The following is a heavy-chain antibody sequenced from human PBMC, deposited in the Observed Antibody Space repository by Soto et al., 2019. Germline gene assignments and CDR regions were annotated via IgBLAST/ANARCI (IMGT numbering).Heavy chain of an antibody. CDR1: GFTFITYD. CDR2: MNPNNGNA. V-gene: IGHV1-8*01. CDR3: ARRKERAGAYDLDL. Sequence: QVQLLQSGAEVKKPGASVKVSCKASGFTFITYDFSWVRQAAGQGLGWMGWMNPNNGNAGFAQKFRGRINMPRNTSISTAYLELSSLRSDDSAVYFCARRKERAGAYDLDLWGQGTQVTVSS. J-gene: IGHJ5*02. D-gene: IGHD5-12*01.